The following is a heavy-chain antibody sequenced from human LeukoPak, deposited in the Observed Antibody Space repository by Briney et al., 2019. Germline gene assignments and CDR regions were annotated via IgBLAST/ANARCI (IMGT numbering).Heavy chain of an antibody. D-gene: IGHD2-2*02. V-gene: IGHV4-34*01. CDR3: ARGRGDCSSTSCYTVHWFDP. J-gene: IGHJ5*02. CDR1: GGSFSGYY. Sequence: SETLSLTCAVYGGSFSGYYWSWIRQPPGKGLEWIGEINHSGSTNYNPSLKSRVTISVDTSKNQFSLKLSSVTAADTAVYYCARGRGDCSSTSCYTVHWFDPWGQGTLVTVSS. CDR2: INHSGST.